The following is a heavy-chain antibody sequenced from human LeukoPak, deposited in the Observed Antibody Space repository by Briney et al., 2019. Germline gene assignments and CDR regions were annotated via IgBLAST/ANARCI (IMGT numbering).Heavy chain of an antibody. CDR1: GGTFSSYA. CDR2: IIPIFGAA. CDR3: ARVRFLEWPPDV. D-gene: IGHD3-3*01. J-gene: IGHJ6*04. V-gene: IGHV1-69*13. Sequence: GASVKVSCKASGGTFSSYAISWVRQAPGQGLEWMGGIIPIFGAANYARKFQGRVTITADESTSTAYMELSSLRSDDTAVYYCARVRFLEWPPDVWGKGTTVTVSS.